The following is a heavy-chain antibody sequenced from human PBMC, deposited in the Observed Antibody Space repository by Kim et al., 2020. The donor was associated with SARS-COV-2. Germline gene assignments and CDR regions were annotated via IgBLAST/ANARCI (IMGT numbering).Heavy chain of an antibody. V-gene: IGHV3-21*01. Sequence: GGSLRLSCAASGFTFSSYSMNWVRQAPGKGLEWVSSISSSSSYIYYADSVKGRFTISRDNAKNSLYLQMNSLRAEDTAVYYCARDPQTTDIVVVPAAQHEDYWGPGTPVPVSS. CDR3: ARDPQTTDIVVVPAAQHEDY. CDR2: ISSSSSYI. J-gene: IGHJ4*02. D-gene: IGHD2-2*01. CDR1: GFTFSSYS.